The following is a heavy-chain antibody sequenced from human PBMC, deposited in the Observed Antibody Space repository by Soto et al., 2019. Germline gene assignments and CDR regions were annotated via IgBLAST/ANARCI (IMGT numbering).Heavy chain of an antibody. CDR2: ISWSSVTF. D-gene: IGHD5-12*01. Sequence: EVQLVESGVGLVQPGRSLRLSCAASGFNFDDYAMHWVRQAPGKGLEWVSGISWSSVTFDYADSVKGRFTISRDNAKNSLYLRMNSLRAEDTAFYYCAKDHDEDFGYDLDYFDYWGQGTLVTVSS. J-gene: IGHJ4*02. CDR3: AKDHDEDFGYDLDYFDY. CDR1: GFNFDDYA. V-gene: IGHV3-9*01.